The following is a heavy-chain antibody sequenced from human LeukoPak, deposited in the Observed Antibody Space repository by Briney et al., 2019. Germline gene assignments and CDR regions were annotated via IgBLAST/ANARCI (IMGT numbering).Heavy chain of an antibody. Sequence: GASVKVSCKASGYTFTGYYMHWVRQAPGQGLEWMGWINPNSGGTNYAQKFQGWVTMTRDTSISTAYMELSRLRSDDTAVYYCARPLFGIAVAGTIYAFDIWGQGTMVTVSS. J-gene: IGHJ3*02. CDR3: ARPLFGIAVAGTIYAFDI. CDR2: INPNSGGT. CDR1: GYTFTGYY. V-gene: IGHV1-2*04. D-gene: IGHD6-19*01.